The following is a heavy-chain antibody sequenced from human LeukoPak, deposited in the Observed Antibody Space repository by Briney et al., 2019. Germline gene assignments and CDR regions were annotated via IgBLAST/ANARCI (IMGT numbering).Heavy chain of an antibody. Sequence: ASVKVSCKASGYTFTGYYMHWVRQAPGRGLEWMGWINPNSGGTNYAQKFQGRVTMTRDTSISTAYMELSRLRSDDTAVYYCARDGPTVTNTMDVWGKGTTVTISS. V-gene: IGHV1-2*02. CDR1: GYTFTGYY. J-gene: IGHJ6*04. D-gene: IGHD4-17*01. CDR3: ARDGPTVTNTMDV. CDR2: INPNSGGT.